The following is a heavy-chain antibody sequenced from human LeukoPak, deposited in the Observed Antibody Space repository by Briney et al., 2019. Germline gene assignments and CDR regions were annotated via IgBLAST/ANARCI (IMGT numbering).Heavy chain of an antibody. CDR3: ARGPGYYYDSSGYDY. CDR2: IYYTGNT. D-gene: IGHD3-22*01. CDR1: GGSISGYY. J-gene: IGHJ4*02. Sequence: SETLSLTCTVSGGSISGYYLTWIRQTPGKGLEWIGYIYYTGNTNYNPSLRSRVTISLDTSKNQFSLKLSSVTAADTAVYYCARGPGYYYDSSGYDYWGQGTLVTVSS. V-gene: IGHV4-59*12.